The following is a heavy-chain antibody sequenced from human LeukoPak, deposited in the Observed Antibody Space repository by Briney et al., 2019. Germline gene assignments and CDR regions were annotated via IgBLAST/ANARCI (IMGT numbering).Heavy chain of an antibody. CDR2: MNPNSGNT. Sequence: ASVKVSCKASGYTFTSYDINWVRQATGQGLEWMGWMNPNSGNTGYAQKFQGRVTMTRNTSISTAYMGLSSLRSEDTAVYYCARLGKQGRFLERLTAHYYYGMDVWGQGTTVTVSS. J-gene: IGHJ6*02. V-gene: IGHV1-8*01. D-gene: IGHD3-3*01. CDR3: ARLGKQGRFLERLTAHYYYGMDV. CDR1: GYTFTSYD.